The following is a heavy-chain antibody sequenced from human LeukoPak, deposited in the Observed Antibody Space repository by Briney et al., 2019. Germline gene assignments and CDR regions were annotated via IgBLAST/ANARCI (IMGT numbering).Heavy chain of an antibody. D-gene: IGHD2-2*02. V-gene: IGHV4-59*12. J-gene: IGHJ6*02. CDR2: TYHSGST. Sequence: PSETLSLTCTVSGGSISSYYWSWIRQPPGKGLEWIGYTYHSGSTNYNPSLKSRVTISVDTSKNQFSLKLSSVTAADTAVYYCARGVIVVVPAAIMTTYYYYGMDVWGQGTTVTVSS. CDR1: GGSISSYY. CDR3: ARGVIVVVPAAIMTTYYYYGMDV.